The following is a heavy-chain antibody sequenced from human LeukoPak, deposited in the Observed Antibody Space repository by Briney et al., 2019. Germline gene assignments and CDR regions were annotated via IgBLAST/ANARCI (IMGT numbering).Heavy chain of an antibody. J-gene: IGHJ6*02. CDR2: IYYSGST. CDR3: ATLGDYYYYGMDV. D-gene: IGHD7-27*01. V-gene: IGHV4-30-4*01. CDR1: GGSISSGDHY. Sequence: PSETLSLTCTVSGGSISSGDHYWSWIRQPPGKGLEWIGYIYYSGSTYYNPSLKSRVTISVDTSKNQFSLKLSSVTAADTAVYYCATLGDYYYYGMDVWGQGTTVTVSS.